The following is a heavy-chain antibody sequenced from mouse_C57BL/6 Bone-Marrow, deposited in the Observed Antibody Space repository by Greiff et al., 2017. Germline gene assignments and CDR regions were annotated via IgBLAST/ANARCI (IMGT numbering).Heavy chain of an antibody. CDR3: SRNPLRRVGYYDMYD. Sequence: QVQLKESGPELVKPGASVKLSCKASGYTFTSYDINWVKQRPGQGLEWIGWIYPRDGSTTYNEKFKGKATLTVDTSSSTAYMELHSLTSEDSAVYFCSRNPLRRVGYYDMYDWGQGTSVTVSS. D-gene: IGHD2-12*01. CDR1: GYTFTSYD. CDR2: IYPRDGST. J-gene: IGHJ4*01. V-gene: IGHV1-85*01.